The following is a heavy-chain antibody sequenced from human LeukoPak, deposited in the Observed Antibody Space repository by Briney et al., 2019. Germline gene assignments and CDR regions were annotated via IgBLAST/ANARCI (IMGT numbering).Heavy chain of an antibody. CDR3: AAGVRYFDWLVGGFDY. CDR1: GGSISSSSYY. D-gene: IGHD3-9*01. V-gene: IGHV4-39*01. CDR2: IYYSGST. Sequence: TASETLSLTYTVSGGSISSSSYYWGWIRQPPGKGLEWIGSIYYSGSTYYNPSLKSRVTISVDTSKNQFSLKLSSVTAADTAVYYCAAGVRYFDWLVGGFDYWGQGTLVTVSS. J-gene: IGHJ4*02.